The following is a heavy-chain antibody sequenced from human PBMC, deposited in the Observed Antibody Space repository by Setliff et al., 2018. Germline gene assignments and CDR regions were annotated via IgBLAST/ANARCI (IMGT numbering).Heavy chain of an antibody. CDR3: ARLSCSSNSCPFDY. V-gene: IGHV4-39*06. D-gene: IGHD2-2*01. CDR2: VYYSGTA. J-gene: IGHJ4*02. CDR1: DGSMTSGSYY. Sequence: SETLSLTCSVSDGSMTSGSYYWGWIRQPPGKGLEWIGSVYYSGTAYYNPSLKSRLYMSVDTSKNQFTLKVISVTAADTAVYYCARLSCSSNSCPFDYWVQGTRVTVSS.